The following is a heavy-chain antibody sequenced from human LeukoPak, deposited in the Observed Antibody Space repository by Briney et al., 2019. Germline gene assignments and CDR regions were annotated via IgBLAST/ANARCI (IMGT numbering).Heavy chain of an antibody. Sequence: ASVKVSCKASGYTFTSYYMHWVRQAPGQGLEWMGIINPSGGSTSYAQKFQGRVTMTRDTSTSTVYMELSSLRSEDTAVYYCAREGYYYDSSDQSGGAFDIWGQGTMVTVSS. V-gene: IGHV1-46*01. CDR3: AREGYYYDSSDQSGGAFDI. D-gene: IGHD3-22*01. CDR1: GYTFTSYY. J-gene: IGHJ3*02. CDR2: INPSGGST.